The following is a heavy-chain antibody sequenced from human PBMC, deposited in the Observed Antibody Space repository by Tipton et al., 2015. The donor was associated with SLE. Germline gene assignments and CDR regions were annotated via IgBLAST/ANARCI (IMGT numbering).Heavy chain of an antibody. D-gene: IGHD3-10*01. J-gene: IGHJ6*03. CDR1: GGSISSSSYY. CDR2: IYYSGNT. Sequence: LTCTVSGGSISSSSYYWGWIRQPPGKGLEWIGSIYYSGNTYYNPSLKSRVTISVDTSKNQFSLKLSSVTAADTAVYYCARSLLWSGGPGYYYMDVWGKGTTVTVSS. CDR3: ARSLLWSGGPGYYYMDV. V-gene: IGHV4-39*07.